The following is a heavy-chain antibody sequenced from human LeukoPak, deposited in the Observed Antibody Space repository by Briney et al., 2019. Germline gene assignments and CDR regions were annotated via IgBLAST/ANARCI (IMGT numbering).Heavy chain of an antibody. CDR3: ASGQVDYYDSSGTEPYY. D-gene: IGHD3-22*01. CDR1: GFTFSSYS. V-gene: IGHV3-21*01. CDR2: ISSSSSYI. J-gene: IGHJ4*02. Sequence: GGSLGLSCAASGFTFSSYSMNWVRQAPGKGLEWVSSISSSSSYIYYADSVKGRFTISRDNAKNSLYLQMNSLRAEDTAVYYCASGQVDYYDSSGTEPYYWGQGTLVTVSS.